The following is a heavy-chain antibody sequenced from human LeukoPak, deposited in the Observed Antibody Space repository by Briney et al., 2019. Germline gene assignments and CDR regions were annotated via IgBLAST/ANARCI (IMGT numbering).Heavy chain of an antibody. CDR2: IRYDGSNK. Sequence: GGSLRLSCAASGFTFSSYGMHWVRQAPGKGLEWVAFIRYDGSNKYYADSVKGRFTISRDNSKNTLYLQKNSLRAEDTAVYYCAKGKRSYDFWSGDNDYWGQGTLVTVSS. J-gene: IGHJ4*02. CDR1: GFTFSSYG. D-gene: IGHD3-3*01. CDR3: AKGKRSYDFWSGDNDY. V-gene: IGHV3-30*02.